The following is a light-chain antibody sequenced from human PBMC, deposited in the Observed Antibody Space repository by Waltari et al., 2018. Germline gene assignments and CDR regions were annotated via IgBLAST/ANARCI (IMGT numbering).Light chain of an antibody. Sequence: EIVMTQSPATLSVSPGERVTLPCRAIQSVRSNLAWYQQKPGQGPRLLIYDGSTRATGIPARFSGSGSGTDFTLTISSLQSEDFAIYYCHQSDDWPPYSFGQGTKLEIK. CDR1: QSVRSN. CDR3: HQSDDWPPYS. J-gene: IGKJ2*03. CDR2: DGS. V-gene: IGKV3-15*01.